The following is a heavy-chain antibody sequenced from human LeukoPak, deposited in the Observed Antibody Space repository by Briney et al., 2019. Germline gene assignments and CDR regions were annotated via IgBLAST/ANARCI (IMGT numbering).Heavy chain of an antibody. CDR3: AKDRGQYYDSSGYYPYYLDY. CDR2: ISNSGGST. V-gene: IGHV3-23*01. CDR1: GFTFTCYA. J-gene: IGHJ4*02. D-gene: IGHD3-22*01. Sequence: GGSLRLSCAASGFTFTCYAMNWVRQAPGKGLEWVSGISNSGGSTYYADSVKGQFTISRDNSKNTLYLQMNSLRTEDTAVYYCAKDRGQYYDSSGYYPYYLDYWGQGTLVTVSS.